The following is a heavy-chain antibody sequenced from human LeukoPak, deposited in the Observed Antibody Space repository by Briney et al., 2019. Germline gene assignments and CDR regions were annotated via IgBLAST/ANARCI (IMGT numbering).Heavy chain of an antibody. CDR1: GYTFNDYY. CDR2: VNPNSGGT. D-gene: IGHD4-17*01. Sequence: GASVKVSCKASGYTFNDYYIHWVRLAPGQGLEWMGWVNPNSGGTNYAQKFQGRVTMTRDTSISTAYMELSRLRSDDTAVYYCARDLDYGDTKVDYWGQGTLVTVSS. V-gene: IGHV1-2*02. J-gene: IGHJ4*02. CDR3: ARDLDYGDTKVDY.